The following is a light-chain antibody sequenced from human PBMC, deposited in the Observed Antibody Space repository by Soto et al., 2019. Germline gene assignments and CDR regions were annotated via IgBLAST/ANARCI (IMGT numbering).Light chain of an antibody. CDR3: QQRYRTPRT. CDR2: FAS. V-gene: IGKV1-39*01. J-gene: IGKJ1*01. CDR1: QSISSS. Sequence: DIQMTQTPSSLSASVGERVTLTCRASQSISSSINWYKQKPGKAPKFLIYFASSLQNGVQSRFSGSGSGTAFNLTISSLQPENFATYFCQQRYRTPRTFGQGTKVEIK.